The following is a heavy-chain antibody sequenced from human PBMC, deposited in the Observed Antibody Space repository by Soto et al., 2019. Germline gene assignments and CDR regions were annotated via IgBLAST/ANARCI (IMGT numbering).Heavy chain of an antibody. V-gene: IGHV3-21*01. D-gene: IGHD4-4*01. CDR3: AREGINNYNEYYFDS. J-gene: IGHJ4*02. Sequence: LRLSCAASGFTFSTYSTNWVRQAPLKGLEWVSSISGSGNYTHYADFLRGRFTISRDNAKTSLYLQMNSLRAEDTAVYYCAREGINNYNEYYFDSWGQGTVVTVSS. CDR2: ISGSGNYT. CDR1: GFTFSTYS.